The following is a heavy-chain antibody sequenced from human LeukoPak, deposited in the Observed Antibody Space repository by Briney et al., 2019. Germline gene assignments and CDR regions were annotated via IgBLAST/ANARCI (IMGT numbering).Heavy chain of an antibody. Sequence: GGSLRLSCAASGFTFSSYSMNWVRQAPGKGLEWVSYISSSSSTIYYPDSVKGRFTISRDNDKNSLYLQMNRLRAEDTAVYYCASLAWGTFGGVIAWGQGTLVTVSS. V-gene: IGHV3-48*01. J-gene: IGHJ5*02. CDR1: GFTFSSYS. CDR3: ASLAWGTFGGVIA. D-gene: IGHD3-16*02. CDR2: ISSSSSTI.